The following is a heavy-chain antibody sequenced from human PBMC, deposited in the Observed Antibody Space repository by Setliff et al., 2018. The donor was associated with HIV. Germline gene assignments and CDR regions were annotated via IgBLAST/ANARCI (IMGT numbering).Heavy chain of an antibody. V-gene: IGHV1-69*13. CDR1: GGSLRSLS. CDR3: ANLRGEEAGNFYYFYFGLDV. CDR2: TIPKFGTS. Sequence: SVKVSCKASGGSLRSLSINWVRQAPGQGLEWMAGTIPKFGTSNYAHKFQGSMTITADESTSTAYMELTGLRSEDTAVYYCANLRGEEAGNFYYFYFGLDVWGQGTTVTVSS. D-gene: IGHD2-21*02. J-gene: IGHJ6*02.